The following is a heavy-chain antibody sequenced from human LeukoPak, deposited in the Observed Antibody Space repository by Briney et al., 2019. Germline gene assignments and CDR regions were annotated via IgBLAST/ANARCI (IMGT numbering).Heavy chain of an antibody. CDR2: IYYSGST. CDR3: ARAPNLYGDYNYGMDV. CDR1: GGSVTSSSYY. Sequence: PSETLSLTCSVSGGSVTSSSYYWGWIRQPPGKGLEWIGYIYYSGSTYYNPSLKSRVTISVDTSKNQFSLKLTSVTAADTAVYYCARAPNLYGDYNYGMDVWGQGTTVTVSS. J-gene: IGHJ6*02. V-gene: IGHV4-39*07. D-gene: IGHD4-17*01.